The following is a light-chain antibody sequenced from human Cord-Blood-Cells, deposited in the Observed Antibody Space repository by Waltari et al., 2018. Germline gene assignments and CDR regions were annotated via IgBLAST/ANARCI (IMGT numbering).Light chain of an antibody. CDR3: SSYTSSSTRV. J-gene: IGLJ1*01. V-gene: IGLV2-14*01. Sequence: QSALTQPASVSGSPGQSITISCTGTSSDVGGYNYVSWYQQHPGKAPKLMIYEVSNRPSGVSQRFSGSKSGNTASLTISGLQAEDEADYYGSSYTSSSTRVFGTGTKVTVL. CDR1: SSDVGGYNY. CDR2: EVS.